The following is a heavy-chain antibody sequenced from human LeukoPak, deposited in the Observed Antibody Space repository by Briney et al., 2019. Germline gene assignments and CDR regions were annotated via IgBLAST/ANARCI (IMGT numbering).Heavy chain of an antibody. V-gene: IGHV3-20*04. CDR2: INWNGGST. CDR3: ARDSAPAYYYYMDV. J-gene: IGHJ6*03. Sequence: PGGSLRLSCAASGFTFSNYWMHWVRQAPGKGLEWVSGINWNGGSTGYADSVKGRFTISRDNAKNSLYLQMNSLRAEDTALYYCARDSAPAYYYYMDVWGKGTTVTVSS. D-gene: IGHD2-15*01. CDR1: GFTFSNYW.